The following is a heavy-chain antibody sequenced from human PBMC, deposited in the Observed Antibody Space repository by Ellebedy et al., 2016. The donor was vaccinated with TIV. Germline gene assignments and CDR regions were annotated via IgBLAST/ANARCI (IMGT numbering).Heavy chain of an antibody. J-gene: IGHJ4*02. Sequence: AASVKVSCKASGYTFTGYYMHWVRQAPGQGLEWMGWINPNSGGTNYAQKFQGRVTMTRDTSISTAYMELSRLRSDDTAVYYCARTVGQWQRATYFDFWGQGTLVTVSS. CDR3: ARTVGQWQRATYFDF. D-gene: IGHD6-19*01. CDR2: INPNSGGT. V-gene: IGHV1-2*02. CDR1: GYTFTGYY.